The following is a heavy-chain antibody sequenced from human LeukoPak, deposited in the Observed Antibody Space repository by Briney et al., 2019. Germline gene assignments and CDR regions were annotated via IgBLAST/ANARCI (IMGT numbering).Heavy chain of an antibody. CDR3: AKGSRRYSSSNYYYYYYMDV. D-gene: IGHD6-6*01. V-gene: IGHV3-23*01. CDR1: GFTFSSYA. CDR2: ISGGGGST. J-gene: IGHJ6*03. Sequence: GGSLRLSCAASGFTFSSYAMSWVRQAPGKGLEWVSAISGGGGSTYYADSVKGRFTISRDNSKNTLYLQMNSLRAEDTAVYYCAKGSRRYSSSNYYYYYYMDVWGKGTTVTVSS.